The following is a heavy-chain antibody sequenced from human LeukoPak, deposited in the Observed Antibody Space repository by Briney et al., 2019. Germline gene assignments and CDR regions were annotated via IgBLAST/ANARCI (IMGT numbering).Heavy chain of an antibody. Sequence: GGSLRLSCAASGFTFSDYAMTWVRQAPGKGLEWVSGISGSGTSTYYADSVKGRFTISRHNSKNTLYLQMNSLRAEDTAVYYCARDMFSPSGGPWGQGTLVTVSS. V-gene: IGHV3-23*01. D-gene: IGHD3-10*01. CDR2: ISGSGTST. CDR1: GFTFSDYA. J-gene: IGHJ5*02. CDR3: ARDMFSPSGGP.